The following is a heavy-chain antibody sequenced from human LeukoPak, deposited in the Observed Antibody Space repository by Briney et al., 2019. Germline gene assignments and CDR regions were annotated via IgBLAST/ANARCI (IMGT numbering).Heavy chain of an antibody. V-gene: IGHV4-59*11. J-gene: IGHJ4*02. CDR1: GGSISSHY. D-gene: IGHD3-22*01. CDR2: IYYSGST. CDR3: ARARGAYYYDSSGYYLDY. Sequence: SETLSLTCTVSGGSISSHYWSWIRQPPGKGLEWIGYIYYSGSTNYNPSLKSRVTISVDTSKNQFSLKLSSVTAADTAVYYCARARGAYYYDSSGYYLDYWGQGTLVTVSS.